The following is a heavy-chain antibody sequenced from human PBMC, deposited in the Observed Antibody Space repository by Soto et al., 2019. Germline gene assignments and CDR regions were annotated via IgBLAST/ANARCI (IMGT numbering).Heavy chain of an antibody. D-gene: IGHD3-10*01. V-gene: IGHV3-21*01. J-gene: IGHJ6*03. CDR3: ARPNITMVRERSYYYYYYMDV. CDR1: GFTFSIYS. Sequence: PGGSLRLSCAASGFTFSIYSMNWFRQAPGKGLEWVSSISSSSSYIYYADSVKGRFTISRDNAKNSLYLQMNSLRAEDTAVYYCARPNITMVRERSYYYYYYMDVWGKGTTVTVSS. CDR2: ISSSSSYI.